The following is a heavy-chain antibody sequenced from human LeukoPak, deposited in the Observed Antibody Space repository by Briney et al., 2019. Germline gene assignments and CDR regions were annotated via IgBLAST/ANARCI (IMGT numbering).Heavy chain of an antibody. D-gene: IGHD3-10*01. V-gene: IGHV1-69*05. CDR1: GGTFSSYA. CDR2: IIPIFGTA. J-gene: IGHJ5*02. Sequence: ASVKVSCKASGGTFSSYAISWVRQAPGQELEWMGGIIPIFGTANYAQKFQGRVTITTDESTSTAYMELSSLRSEDTAVYYCARETARVTMVRESLVYWFDPWGQGTLVTVSS. CDR3: ARETARVTMVRESLVYWFDP.